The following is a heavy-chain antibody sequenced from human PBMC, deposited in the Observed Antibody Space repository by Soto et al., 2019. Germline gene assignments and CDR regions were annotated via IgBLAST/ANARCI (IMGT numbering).Heavy chain of an antibody. CDR3: AREGGGMAVRRCGLVV. CDR1: GYTFTNYF. Sequence: QVQLVQSGAEVKNPGASVKVSCKASGYTFTNYFMHRVRQAPGQGLEWMGIINPSIGTTTYAQKFQGRVTMTSDTSARLVDMVLGILISEYTAIYSCAREGGGMAVRRCGLVVRGQGTTGSVSS. CDR2: INPSIGTT. V-gene: IGHV1-46*01. J-gene: IGHJ6*02. D-gene: IGHD6-6*01.